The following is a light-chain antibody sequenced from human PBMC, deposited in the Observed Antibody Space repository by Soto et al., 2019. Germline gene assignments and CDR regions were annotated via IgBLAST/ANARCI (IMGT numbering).Light chain of an antibody. V-gene: IGKV3-20*01. CDR2: AAS. CDR1: QSVSSSF. Sequence: EIVLTQSPGTLSLSPGERATLSCRASQSVSSSFLAWYQQKPGQAPRLPIYAASSRATGIPDRFSDSGSGTAFTLTISRLEPEDFAVYYCQQYGSSPGALTFGGGTKVEIK. J-gene: IGKJ4*01. CDR3: QQYGSSPGALT.